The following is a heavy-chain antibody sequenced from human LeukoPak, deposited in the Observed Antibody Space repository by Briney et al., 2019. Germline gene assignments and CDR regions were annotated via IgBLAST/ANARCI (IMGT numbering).Heavy chain of an antibody. CDR2: INHSGST. CDR1: GGSFSGYY. J-gene: IGHJ6*02. Sequence: PSETLSLTCAVYGGSFSGYYWSWIRQPPGKGLEWIGEINHSGSTNYNPSLKSRVTISVDTSKNQCSLKLSSVTAADTAVYYCARGPVDTAMGLFGVSYGMDVWGQGTTVTVSS. D-gene: IGHD5-18*01. CDR3: ARGPVDTAMGLFGVSYGMDV. V-gene: IGHV4-34*01.